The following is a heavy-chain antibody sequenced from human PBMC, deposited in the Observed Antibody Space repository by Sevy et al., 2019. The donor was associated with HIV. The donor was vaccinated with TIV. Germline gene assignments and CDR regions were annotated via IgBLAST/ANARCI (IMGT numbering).Heavy chain of an antibody. D-gene: IGHD3-10*01. CDR2: ISSTGSTI. J-gene: IGHJ3*02. Sequence: GGSLRLSCAASGFTFSDYYMSWIRQAPGKGLEWVSYISSTGSTIYYADSVKGRFTISRDNAKNSLYLQMNRLRAEDTAVYYCTRDRMVRGFGWYAFDTWGQGTMVTVSS. CDR1: GFTFSDYY. V-gene: IGHV3-11*04. CDR3: TRDRMVRGFGWYAFDT.